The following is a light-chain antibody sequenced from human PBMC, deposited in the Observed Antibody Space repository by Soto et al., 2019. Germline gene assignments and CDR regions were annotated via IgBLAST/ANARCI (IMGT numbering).Light chain of an antibody. CDR2: SNN. CDR3: AAWDDSLNGVV. J-gene: IGLJ2*01. CDR1: SFNVGSNT. Sequence: QSVLTQPPSASATPGQRVTISCSGSSFNVGSNTVNWYQQVTGTAPKLLLNSNNQRPSGVPDRFSGSKSGTSASLAISGLRSEDEADYYCAAWDDSLNGVVFGGGTKLTVL. V-gene: IGLV1-44*01.